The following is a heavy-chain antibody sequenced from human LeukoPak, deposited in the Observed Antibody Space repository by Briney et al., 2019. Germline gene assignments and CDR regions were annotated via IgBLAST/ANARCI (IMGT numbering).Heavy chain of an antibody. CDR3: AKGRYQLLSPFDY. D-gene: IGHD2-2*01. CDR2: ISGSGGST. Sequence: PGGSLRLSCAASGFTFSSYAMSWVRQAPGKGLEWVSAISGSGGSTYYADSVKGRSTISRDNSKNTLYLQMNSLRVEDTAVYYCAKGRYQLLSPFDYWGQGTLVTVSS. CDR1: GFTFSSYA. J-gene: IGHJ4*02. V-gene: IGHV3-23*01.